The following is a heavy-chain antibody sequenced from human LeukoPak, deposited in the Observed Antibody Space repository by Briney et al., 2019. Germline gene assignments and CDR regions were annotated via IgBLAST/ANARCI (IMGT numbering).Heavy chain of an antibody. J-gene: IGHJ4*02. CDR2: IKQDGSEK. D-gene: IGHD2-2*02. Sequence: PGGSLRLSCAASGFTFSSYWMSWVRQAPGKGLEWVANIKQDGSEKYYVDSVKGRFTISRDNAKNSLYLQMNSLRAEDTAVYYCASWGRVVVVPAAIPGPYFDYWGQGTLVIVSS. CDR3: ASWGRVVVVPAAIPGPYFDY. CDR1: GFTFSSYW. V-gene: IGHV3-7*01.